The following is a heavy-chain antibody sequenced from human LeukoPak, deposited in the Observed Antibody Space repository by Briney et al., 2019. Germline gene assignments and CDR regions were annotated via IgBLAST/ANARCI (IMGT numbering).Heavy chain of an antibody. CDR2: INPNSGGT. CDR3: ARDFLAAAGPLGGMDV. V-gene: IGHV1-2*06. J-gene: IGHJ6*02. Sequence: GASVKVSCKASGYTPTSYGISWVRQAPGQGLEWMGRINPNSGGTNYAQKFQGRVTMTRDTSISTAYMELSRLRSDDTAVYYCARDFLAAAGPLGGMDVWGQGTTVTVSS. D-gene: IGHD6-13*01. CDR1: GYTPTSYG.